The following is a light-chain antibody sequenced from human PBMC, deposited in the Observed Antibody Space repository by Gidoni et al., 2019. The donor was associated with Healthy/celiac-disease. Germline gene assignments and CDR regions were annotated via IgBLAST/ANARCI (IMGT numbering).Light chain of an antibody. CDR2: AAS. CDR1: QSISSY. Sequence: DIQMTQSPSSPSASVGDRVTITCRASQSISSYLNWYQQKPEKAPKLLIYAASSLKSGVPSRFSGSGAGTDFTLTISSLQPEDFATYYCQQSYSTPRTFGQGTKLEIK. CDR3: QQSYSTPRT. J-gene: IGKJ2*01. V-gene: IGKV1-39*01.